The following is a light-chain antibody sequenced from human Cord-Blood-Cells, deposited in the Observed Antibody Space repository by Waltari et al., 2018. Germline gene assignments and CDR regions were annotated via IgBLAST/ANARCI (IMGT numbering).Light chain of an antibody. J-gene: IGKJ2*03. Sequence: EIVMTPSPATLSVSPGERATLSCRASQSVSSNLAWYQQKPGQDPRLLISCASTRATSSPARFSGSRAGTEYSLTIISLQYPDFAVYYCQQHNNWPPYSFGQGTKLEIK. V-gene: IGKV3-15*01. CDR2: CAS. CDR3: QQHNNWPPYS. CDR1: QSVSSN.